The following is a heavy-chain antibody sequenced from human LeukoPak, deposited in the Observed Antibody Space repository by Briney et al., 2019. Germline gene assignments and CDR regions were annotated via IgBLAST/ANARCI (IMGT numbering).Heavy chain of an antibody. V-gene: IGHV4-34*01. Sequence: PSETLSLTCAVYGGSFSGYYWSWIRQPPGKGLEWIGEINHSGNTNYNPSLKSRVTMSVDKSKNQFSPKLRSVTAADTAVYYCAGAVVMTAKHYWYFDLWGRGSLVTVSS. CDR1: GGSFSGYY. D-gene: IGHD2-21*02. J-gene: IGHJ2*01. CDR2: INHSGNT. CDR3: AGAVVMTAKHYWYFDL.